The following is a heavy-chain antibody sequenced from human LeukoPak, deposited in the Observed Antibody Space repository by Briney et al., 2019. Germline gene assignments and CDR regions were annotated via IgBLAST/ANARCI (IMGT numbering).Heavy chain of an antibody. CDR1: GGSISSGGYY. V-gene: IGHV4-31*03. CDR2: IYYSGST. Sequence: SQTLSLTCTVSGGSISSGGYYWSWIRQHPGKGLEWIGYIYYSGSTYYNPSLKSRVTISVDTSKNQFSLKLSSVTAADTAVYYCARALLAYSYPELDPWGQGTLVSVSS. D-gene: IGHD5-18*01. J-gene: IGHJ5*02. CDR3: ARALLAYSYPELDP.